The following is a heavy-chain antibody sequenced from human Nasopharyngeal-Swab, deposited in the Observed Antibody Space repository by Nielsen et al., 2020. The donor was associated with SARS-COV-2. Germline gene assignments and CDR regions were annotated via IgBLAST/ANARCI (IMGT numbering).Heavy chain of an antibody. D-gene: IGHD1-26*01. CDR3: ATGPSLVGATPL. CDR2: FDPEDGET. J-gene: IGHJ4*02. Sequence: ASVKVSCKVSGYTLTELSMHWVRQAPGKGLEWMGGFDPEDGETIYAQKFQGRVTMTEDTSTDTAYMELSSLRSEDTAVYYCATGPSLVGATPLWGQGTLVTVSS. CDR1: GYTLTELS. V-gene: IGHV1-24*01.